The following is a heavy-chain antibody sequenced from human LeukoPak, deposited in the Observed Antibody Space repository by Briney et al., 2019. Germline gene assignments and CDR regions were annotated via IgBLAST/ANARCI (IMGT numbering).Heavy chain of an antibody. V-gene: IGHV1-69*05. D-gene: IGHD2-2*01. Sequence: SVKVSCKASGGTFSSHAIAWVRQAPGQGPEWMGGIIPISGTANYAQKFQGRVTITTDESTSTAYMELSSLTSDDTAVYYCARGLQYQLLKALGYYYMDIWGEGTTVTVSS. J-gene: IGHJ6*03. CDR1: GGTFSSHA. CDR3: ARGLQYQLLKALGYYYMDI. CDR2: IIPISGTA.